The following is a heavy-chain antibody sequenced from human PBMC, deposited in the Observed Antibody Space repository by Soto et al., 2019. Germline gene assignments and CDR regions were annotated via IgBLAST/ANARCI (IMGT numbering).Heavy chain of an antibody. CDR1: GGSFNGYY. CDR3: ARDAVDP. J-gene: IGHJ5*02. V-gene: IGHV4-34*01. CDR2: INHSGNT. Sequence: QVQLQQWGAGLLKPSETLSLTCAVYGGSFNGYYWTWIRQPPGKGLEWIGEINHSGNTNYNPSRKSRINISVDTAKNQFSLKLSSVTAADTAVYFCARDAVDPWGQGTLVIVSS.